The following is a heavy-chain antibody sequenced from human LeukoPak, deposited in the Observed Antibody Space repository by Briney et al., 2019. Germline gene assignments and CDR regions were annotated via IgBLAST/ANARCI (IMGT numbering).Heavy chain of an antibody. J-gene: IGHJ4*02. CDR3: ARDYYDSSGAGSL. D-gene: IGHD3-22*01. V-gene: IGHV3-66*02. CDR1: GFTVSSNY. CDR2: IYSGGST. Sequence: PGGSLRLSCAASGFTVSSNYMSWVHQAPGKGLEWVSVIYSGGSTYYADSVKGRFTISRDSSKNTLYLQMNSLRAEDTAVYYCARDYYDSSGAGSLWGQGTLVTVSS.